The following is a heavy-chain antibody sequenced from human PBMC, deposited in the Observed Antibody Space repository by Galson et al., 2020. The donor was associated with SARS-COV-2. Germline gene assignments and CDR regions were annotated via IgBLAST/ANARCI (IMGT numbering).Heavy chain of an antibody. J-gene: IGHJ6*03. CDR2: IRYDGTNA. CDR1: GFTFRDYG. CDR3: AKVRYHHFLGGDEAYYSYYYMDV. D-gene: IGHD3-3*01. V-gene: IGHV3-30*02. Sequence: GGSLRLSCAGSGFTFRDYGMHWVRQVPGKGLEWVAFIRYDGTNAHYAASVKGRFTISRDNYENTLYLSMSSLRPEDTGLYYCAKVRYHHFLGGDEAYYSYYYMDVWGNGTTVTISS.